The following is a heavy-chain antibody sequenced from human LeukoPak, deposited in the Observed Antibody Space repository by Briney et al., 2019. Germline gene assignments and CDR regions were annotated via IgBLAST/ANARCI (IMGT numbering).Heavy chain of an antibody. J-gene: IGHJ4*02. CDR3: AKESGKFDY. V-gene: IGHV3-43*02. CDR2: ISADGGST. Sequence: GGSLGLSCVASGLNFDDSAMHWVRQALGKGLEWVSLISADGGSTFSADSVKGRFSISRDNSKNSLYLQMNSLRSEDTAMYYCAKESGKFDYWGQGTLVAVSS. CDR1: GLNFDDSA.